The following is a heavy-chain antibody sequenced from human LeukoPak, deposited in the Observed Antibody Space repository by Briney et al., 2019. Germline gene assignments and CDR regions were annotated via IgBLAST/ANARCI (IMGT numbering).Heavy chain of an antibody. D-gene: IGHD6-6*01. CDR2: IKQDGSEK. CDR3: ARVYSSSSGRALDY. V-gene: IGHV3-7*01. CDR1: GFTFSTYW. Sequence: GGSLRLSCAASGFTFSTYWMSWVRQAPGKGLEWVANIKQDGSEKYYVDSVKGRFTISRDNAKNSLYLQMNSLRAEDTAIFYCARVYSSSSGRALDYWGQGTLVTVSS. J-gene: IGHJ4*02.